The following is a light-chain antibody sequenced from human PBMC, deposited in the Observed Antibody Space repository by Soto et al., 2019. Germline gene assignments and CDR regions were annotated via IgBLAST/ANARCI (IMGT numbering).Light chain of an antibody. CDR1: TGQNSYA. J-gene: IGLJ2*01. Sequence: QSVLTQSPSASASLGASVKLTCTLSTGQNSYAIAWHQQQPEKGPRYLMKLNSDGSHSKGDGIPDRFSGSSSGPERYLTISSLQPEDEADYYCQTWGTGMGIFGGGTKLTVL. CDR2: LNSDGSH. V-gene: IGLV4-69*01. CDR3: QTWGTGMGI.